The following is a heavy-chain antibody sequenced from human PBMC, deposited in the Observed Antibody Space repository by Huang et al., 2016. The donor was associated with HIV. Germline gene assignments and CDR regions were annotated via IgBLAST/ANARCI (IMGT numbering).Heavy chain of an antibody. J-gene: IGHJ6*03. CDR3: ARDLWLRDLYYYYYMDV. CDR2: IAYEGSNK. V-gene: IGHV3-30-3*01. D-gene: IGHD5-12*01. Sequence: QVQLVESGGGVVQPGRSLRLSCAASRFTFSNYAMHWVRRAPSKGVEWGAVIAYEGSNKDYAASVKGRFTISRDNSKNTLYLQMNSLRAEDTAVYYCARDLWLRDLYYYYYMDVWGKGTTVTVSS. CDR1: RFTFSNYA.